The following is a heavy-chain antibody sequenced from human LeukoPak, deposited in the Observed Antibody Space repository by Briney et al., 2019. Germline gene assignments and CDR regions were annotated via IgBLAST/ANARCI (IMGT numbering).Heavy chain of an antibody. J-gene: IGHJ4*02. CDR3: ARLVIPYYFDY. V-gene: IGHV3-53*01. Sequence: PGGSLRLSCAASGFTVSSNYMSWVRQAPGKGLEWVSVIYSGGSTYYADSVKGRFTISRDNSKNTLYLRMNSLRAEDTAVYYCARLVIPYYFDYWGQGTLVTVSS. D-gene: IGHD3-9*01. CDR1: GFTVSSNY. CDR2: IYSGGST.